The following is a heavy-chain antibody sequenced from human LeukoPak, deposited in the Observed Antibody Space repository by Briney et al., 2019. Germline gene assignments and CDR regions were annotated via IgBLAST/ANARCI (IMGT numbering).Heavy chain of an antibody. V-gene: IGHV4-39*01. CDR3: AKSGGYGLIDY. J-gene: IGHJ4*02. D-gene: IGHD1-26*01. CDR1: GASVSGSPYY. Sequence: SETLSLTCTVSGASVSGSPYYWGWIRQPPGKGLEWIGSIYSSGSTYYNASLQSRVTISIETFKNQISLRLNSVTAADTAIYYCAKSGGYGLIDYWGQGTLVTVSS. CDR2: IYSSGST.